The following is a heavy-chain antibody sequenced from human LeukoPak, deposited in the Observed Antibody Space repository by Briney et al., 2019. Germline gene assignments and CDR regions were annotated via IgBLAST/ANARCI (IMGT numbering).Heavy chain of an antibody. J-gene: IGHJ5*02. CDR2: FYYSGST. V-gene: IGHV4-39*07. CDR3: ARGVRVSGWNDLNWFDP. CDR1: GGSISNTSSY. D-gene: IGHD1-1*01. Sequence: SETLSLTCSVSGGSISNTSSYWGWIRQTPGKGLEWIGTFYYSGSTYYNPSLKSRVTISVDTSKNQFSLKLSSVTAADTAVYYCARGVRVSGWNDLNWFDPWGQGTLVTVSS.